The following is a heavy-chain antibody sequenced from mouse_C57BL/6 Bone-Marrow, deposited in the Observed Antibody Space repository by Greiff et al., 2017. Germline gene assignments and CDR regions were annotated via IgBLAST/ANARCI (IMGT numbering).Heavy chain of an antibody. J-gene: IGHJ2*01. CDR3: ADELGREGDY. D-gene: IGHD4-1*01. Sequence: QVQLQQSGAELARPGASVKLSCKASGYTFTSYGISWVKQRTGQGLEWIGEIYPRSGNTYYNEKFKGKATLTADKSSSTAYLQLSSLTSEDTAIYYCADELGREGDYWGQGTTLTVSS. CDR2: IYPRSGNT. V-gene: IGHV1-81*01. CDR1: GYTFTSYG.